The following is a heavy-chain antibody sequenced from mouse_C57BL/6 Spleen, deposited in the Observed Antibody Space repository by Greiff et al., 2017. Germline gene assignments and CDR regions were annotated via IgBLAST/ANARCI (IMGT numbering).Heavy chain of an antibody. J-gene: IGHJ2*01. CDR3: ARIVATDYFDY. V-gene: IGHV1-4*01. D-gene: IGHD1-1*01. CDR2: INPSSGYT. CDR1: GYTFTSYT. Sequence: VQLQQSGAELARPGASVKMSCKASGYTFTSYTMHWVKQRPGQGLEWIGYINPSSGYTKYNQKFKDKATLTADKSTSTAYMQLSSLTSDDSAVYYCARIVATDYFDYWGQGTTLTVSS.